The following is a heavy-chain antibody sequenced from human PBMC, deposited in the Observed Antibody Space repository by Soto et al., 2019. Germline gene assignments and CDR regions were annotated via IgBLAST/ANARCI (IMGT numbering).Heavy chain of an antibody. J-gene: IGHJ4*02. Sequence: HVQLQESGPGLVKPSQTLSLTCTVSGGSISSGGYYWSWIRQRPGKGLEWIGYIYYSGSTYYNPSLKSRVTISVDTSKNQFSLKLSSVTAADTAVYYCARSPEATVTAFDFWGLGTLVTVSS. CDR1: GGSISSGGYY. CDR3: ARSPEATVTAFDF. CDR2: IYYSGST. D-gene: IGHD4-17*01. V-gene: IGHV4-31*03.